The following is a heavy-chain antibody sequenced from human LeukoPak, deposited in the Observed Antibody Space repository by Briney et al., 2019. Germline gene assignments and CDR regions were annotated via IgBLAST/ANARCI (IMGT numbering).Heavy chain of an antibody. CDR2: IYGDGSFT. Sequence: GGSLRLSCAASGFTFSNFWMHWVRQAPGKGLVWVALIYGDGSFTRYADSVKGRFTISRDNAKNTVYLQMNSLRAEDTALYYCAKMGSPYYYGSGSYSWTGMDVWGQGTTVTVSS. V-gene: IGHV3-74*01. D-gene: IGHD3-10*01. CDR3: AKMGSPYYYGSGSYSWTGMDV. J-gene: IGHJ6*02. CDR1: GFTFSNFW.